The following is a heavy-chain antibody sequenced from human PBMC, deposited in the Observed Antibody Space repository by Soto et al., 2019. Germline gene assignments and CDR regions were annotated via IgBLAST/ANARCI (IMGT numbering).Heavy chain of an antibody. J-gene: IGHJ4*02. CDR2: IWYDGSNK. V-gene: IGHV3-33*01. D-gene: IGHD2-2*02. CDR3: ARGLLGYCSSTSCYTGIVATTLPDY. CDR1: GFTFSSYG. Sequence: GGSLRLSCAASGFTFSSYGMHWVRQAPGKGLEWVAVIWYDGSNKYYADSVKGRFTISRDNSKNTLYLQMNSLRAEDTAVYYCARGLLGYCSSTSCYTGIVATTLPDYWGQGTLVTVSS.